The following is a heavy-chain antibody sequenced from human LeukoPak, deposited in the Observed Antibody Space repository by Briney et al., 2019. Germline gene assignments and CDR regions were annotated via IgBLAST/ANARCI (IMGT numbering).Heavy chain of an antibody. Sequence: GGSLRLSCAASGLHFSGTAMRWVRQAPGKGLEWVSAISHDGMKAYYADSVKGRFTISRDNSKKTVSLEMSSLTAADTGVYYCAKDGAQYSSGPECDPRGQGALVTVSP. V-gene: IGHV3-23*01. CDR3: AKDGAQYSSGPECDP. CDR1: GLHFSGTA. D-gene: IGHD6-19*01. CDR2: ISHDGMKA. J-gene: IGHJ5*02.